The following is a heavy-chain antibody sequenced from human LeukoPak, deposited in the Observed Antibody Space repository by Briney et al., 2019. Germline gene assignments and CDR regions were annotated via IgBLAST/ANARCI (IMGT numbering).Heavy chain of an antibody. V-gene: IGHV3-30*18. D-gene: IGHD3-10*01. CDR2: ISYDGSNK. Sequence: PGRSLRLSCAASGFTFSSYGMHWVRQAPGKGLEWVAVISYDGSNKYYADSVKGRFTISRDNSKNTLYLQMNSLRAEDTAVYYCAKSYYRITMVRGVNDYWGQGTLDTVSS. CDR3: AKSYYRITMVRGVNDY. CDR1: GFTFSSYG. J-gene: IGHJ4*02.